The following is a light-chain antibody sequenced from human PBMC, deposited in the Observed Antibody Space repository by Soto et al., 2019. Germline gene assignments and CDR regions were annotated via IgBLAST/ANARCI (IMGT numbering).Light chain of an antibody. CDR3: QQTYSSPQT. J-gene: IGKJ2*01. CDR1: QPIENF. V-gene: IGKV1-39*01. Sequence: DIKMTQSAFSLFGSVCASVTITGGASQPIENFLNWYQHKPGEPPKLLIYTTSNVQPGAPSGFSGSGSGTESSLTIRRLQPEDFATYYCQQTYSSPQTFGQGTKVDIK. CDR2: TTS.